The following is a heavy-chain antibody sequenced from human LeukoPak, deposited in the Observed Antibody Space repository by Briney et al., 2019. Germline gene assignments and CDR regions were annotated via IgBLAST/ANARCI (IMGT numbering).Heavy chain of an antibody. V-gene: IGHV3-73*01. CDR2: VSTKADNYAN. CDR1: GYIFSGSA. Sequence: GGSLRLSCEASGYIFSGSAVHWVRQASGKELEWVGRVSTKADNYANAYGASVKGRFTISRDDSKSTAYLQMNSLKIEDTALYYCTRLNDGFDIWGQGTMVTVSS. CDR3: TRLNDGFDI. J-gene: IGHJ3*02.